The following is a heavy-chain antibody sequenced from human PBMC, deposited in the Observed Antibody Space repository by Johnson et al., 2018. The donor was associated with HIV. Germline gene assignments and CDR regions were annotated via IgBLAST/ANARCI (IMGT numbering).Heavy chain of an antibody. CDR2: ISWNSGSI. V-gene: IGHV3-9*01. CDR1: GFTFDDYA. D-gene: IGHD3/OR15-3a*01. CDR3: AKDIRADWTDAFDI. J-gene: IGHJ3*02. Sequence: VHLVESGGGLVQPGRSLRLSCAASGFTFDDYAMHWVRQAPGKGLEWVSGISWNSGSIGYADSVKGRFTISRDNAKNSLYLQMNSLRAEDTALYYCAKDIRADWTDAFDIWGQGTMVTVSS.